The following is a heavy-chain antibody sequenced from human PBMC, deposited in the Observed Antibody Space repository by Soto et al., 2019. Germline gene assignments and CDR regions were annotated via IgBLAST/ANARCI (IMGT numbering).Heavy chain of an antibody. Sequence: GGSLRLSCAASGFTFDDYAMHWVRQAPGKGLGWVSGISWNSGSIGYADSVKGRFTISRDNAKNSLYPQMNSLRAEDTALYYCAKGRSIVGATSFDYWGQGTLVTVSS. V-gene: IGHV3-9*01. CDR3: AKGRSIVGATSFDY. J-gene: IGHJ4*02. D-gene: IGHD1-26*01. CDR1: GFTFDDYA. CDR2: ISWNSGSI.